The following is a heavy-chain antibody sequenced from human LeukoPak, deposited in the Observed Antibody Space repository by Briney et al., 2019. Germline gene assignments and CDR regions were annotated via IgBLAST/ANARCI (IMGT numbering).Heavy chain of an antibody. CDR3: ARGRSGSEPN. CDR2: IIPIFGTA. J-gene: IGHJ4*02. CDR1: GGTFSSYA. D-gene: IGHD3-10*01. V-gene: IGHV1-69*05. Sequence: SVKVSCKASGGTFSSYAISWVRQAPGQGLEWMGRIIPIFGTANYAQKFQGRVTITTDESTGTAYMELSSLRSEDTAVYYCARGRSGSEPNWGQGTLVTVSS.